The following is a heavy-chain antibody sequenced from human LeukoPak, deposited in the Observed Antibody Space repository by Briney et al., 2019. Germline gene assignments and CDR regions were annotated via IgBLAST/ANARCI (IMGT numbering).Heavy chain of an antibody. J-gene: IGHJ6*02. D-gene: IGHD4-23*01. Sequence: PGGSLRLSCAASGFTVSSNYMSWVRQAPGKGLEWVSIIYSGGTTYYADSVKGRFTISRDNSKNTLYLQMNSLRAEDTAVYYCAGCNSPYYYGMDVWGQGTTVTVSS. CDR1: GFTVSSNY. CDR3: AGCNSPYYYGMDV. V-gene: IGHV3-66*01. CDR2: IYSGGTT.